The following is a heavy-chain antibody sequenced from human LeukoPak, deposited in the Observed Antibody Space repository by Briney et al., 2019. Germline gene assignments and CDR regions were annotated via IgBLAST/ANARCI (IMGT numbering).Heavy chain of an antibody. CDR1: GGSFSGYY. Sequence: PSETLSLTCAVYGGSFSGYYWSWIRQPPGKGLEWIGEINHSGSTNYNPSLKSRVTISVDTSKNQFSLKLSSVTAADTAVYYCARLVGVEYYGSAYDAFDIWGQGTMVTVSS. CDR2: INHSGST. J-gene: IGHJ3*02. CDR3: ARLVGVEYYGSAYDAFDI. V-gene: IGHV4-34*01. D-gene: IGHD3-10*01.